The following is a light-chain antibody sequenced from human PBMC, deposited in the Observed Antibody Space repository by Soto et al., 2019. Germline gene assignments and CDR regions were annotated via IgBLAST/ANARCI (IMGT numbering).Light chain of an antibody. J-gene: IGKJ1*01. Sequence: EIMLKLSRGNLAMSPGERATLSCRASQSVSSRYLAWYQQKPGQAPRLLIYGASSRATGIPDRFSGSGSGTDFTLTISRLEPEDFAVYYCQQDANPAWTFAQGTKV. CDR2: GAS. CDR3: QQDANPAWT. CDR1: QSVSSRY. V-gene: IGKV3-20*01.